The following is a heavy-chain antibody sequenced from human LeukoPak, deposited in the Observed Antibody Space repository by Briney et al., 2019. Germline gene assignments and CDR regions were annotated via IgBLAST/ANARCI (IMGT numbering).Heavy chain of an antibody. V-gene: IGHV4-34*01. J-gene: IGHJ3*02. Sequence: SETLSLTCAVYGGSFSGYYWSWIRQPPGKGLEWIGEINHSGSTNYNPSLKSRVTISVDTSKNQFSLKLSPVTAADTAVYYCAREAVAGPIDAFDIWGQGTMVTVSS. CDR2: INHSGST. D-gene: IGHD6-19*01. CDR3: AREAVAGPIDAFDI. CDR1: GGSFSGYY.